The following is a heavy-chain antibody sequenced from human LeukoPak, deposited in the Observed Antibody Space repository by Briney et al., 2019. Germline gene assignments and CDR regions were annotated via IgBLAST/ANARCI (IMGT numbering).Heavy chain of an antibody. V-gene: IGHV1-69*13. CDR3: AREPGDMITFRGVIVNPPSDY. D-gene: IGHD3-16*02. CDR2: IIPIFGTA. Sequence: GASVKVSCKASGGTFSSYAISWVRQAPGQGLEWMGGIIPIFGTANYAQKFQGRVTITADESTSTAYMELSSLRSEDTAVYYCAREPGDMITFRGVIVNPPSDYWGQGTLVTVSS. CDR1: GGTFSSYA. J-gene: IGHJ4*02.